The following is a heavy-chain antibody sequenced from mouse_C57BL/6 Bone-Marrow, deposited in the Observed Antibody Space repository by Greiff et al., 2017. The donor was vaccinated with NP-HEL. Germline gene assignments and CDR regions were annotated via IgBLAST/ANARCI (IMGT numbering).Heavy chain of an antibody. D-gene: IGHD2-2*01. CDR1: GYTFTSYG. J-gene: IGHJ4*01. CDR3: ARYGCDVYYAMDY. Sequence: QVQLQQSGAELARPGASVKLSCKASGYTFTSYGISWVKQRTGQGLEWIGEIYPRSGNTYYNEKFKGKATLTADKSSSTAYMELRSLTSEDSAVYFCARYGCDVYYAMDYWGQGTSVTVSS. V-gene: IGHV1-81*01. CDR2: IYPRSGNT.